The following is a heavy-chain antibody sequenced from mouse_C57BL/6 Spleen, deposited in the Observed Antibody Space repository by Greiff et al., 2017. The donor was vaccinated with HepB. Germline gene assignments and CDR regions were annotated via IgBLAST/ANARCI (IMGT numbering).Heavy chain of an antibody. V-gene: IGHV2-2*01. J-gene: IGHJ4*01. CDR2: IWSGGST. D-gene: IGHD2-5*01. CDR3: ARKVPSNYRISYAMDY. Sequence: VKLVESGPGLVQPSQSLSITCTVSGFSLTSYGVHWVRQSPGKGLEWLGVIWSGGSTDYNAAFISRLSISKDNSKSQVFFKMNSLQADDTAIYYCARKVPSNYRISYAMDYWGQGTSVTVSS. CDR1: GFSLTSYG.